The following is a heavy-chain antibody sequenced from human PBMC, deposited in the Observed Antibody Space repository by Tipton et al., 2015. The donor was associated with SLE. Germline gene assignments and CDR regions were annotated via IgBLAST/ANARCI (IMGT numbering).Heavy chain of an antibody. CDR2: IYYSGST. J-gene: IGHJ6*03. CDR1: GGSISSSSYY. CDR3: AREGCSSTSCPYYMDV. V-gene: IGHV4-39*07. Sequence: TLSLTCTVSGGSISSSSYYWGWIRQPPGKGLEWIGSIYYSGSTYYNPSLKGRVTISVDTSKNQFSLKLSSVTAADTAVYYCAREGCSSTSCPYYMDVWGKGTTVTVSS. D-gene: IGHD2-2*01.